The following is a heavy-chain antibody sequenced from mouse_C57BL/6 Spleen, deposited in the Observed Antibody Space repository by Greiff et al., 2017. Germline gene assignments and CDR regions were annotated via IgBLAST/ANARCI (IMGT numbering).Heavy chain of an antibody. D-gene: IGHD2-5*01. CDR3: ARPYYSNYGYAMDY. J-gene: IGHJ4*01. CDR2: ISSGSSTI. CDR1: GFTFSDYG. V-gene: IGHV5-17*01. Sequence: EVKVEESGGGLVKPGGSLKLSCAASGFTFSDYGMHWVRQAPEKGLEWVAYISSGSSTIYYADTVKGRFTISRDNAKNTLFLQMTSLRSEDTAMYYCARPYYSNYGYAMDYWGQGTSVTVSS.